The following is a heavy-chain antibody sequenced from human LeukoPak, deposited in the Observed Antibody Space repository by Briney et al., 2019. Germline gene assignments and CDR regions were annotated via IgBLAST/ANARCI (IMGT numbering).Heavy chain of an antibody. Sequence: GASVKVSCKASGGTFSSYAISWVRQAPGQGLEWMGGIIPIFGTANYAQKFQGRVTITADKSTGTAYMELSSLRSEDTAVYYCARTRIRLEWPRNSSQYYYYYMDVWGKGTTVTVSS. CDR2: IIPIFGTA. CDR1: GGTFSSYA. J-gene: IGHJ6*03. CDR3: ARTRIRLEWPRNSSQYYYYYMDV. D-gene: IGHD3-3*01. V-gene: IGHV1-69*06.